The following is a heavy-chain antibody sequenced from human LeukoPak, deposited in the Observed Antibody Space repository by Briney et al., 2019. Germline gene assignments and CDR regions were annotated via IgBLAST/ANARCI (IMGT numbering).Heavy chain of an antibody. V-gene: IGHV3-23*01. D-gene: IGHD6-19*01. CDR2: TSGSGGST. J-gene: IGHJ4*02. Sequence: GGTLRLSCAASGFTFSSYGMSWVRQAPGKGLEWVSTTSGSGGSTYYADSVKGRFTISRDNAKNSLYLQMNSLRAEDTAVYYCARGIAVVDYWGQGTLVTVSS. CDR1: GFTFSSYG. CDR3: ARGIAVVDY.